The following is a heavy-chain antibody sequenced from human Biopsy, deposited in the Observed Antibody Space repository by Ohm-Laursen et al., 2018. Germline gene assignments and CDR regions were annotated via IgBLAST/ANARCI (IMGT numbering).Heavy chain of an antibody. D-gene: IGHD3-10*01. CDR3: TRAEAGSGSLLYFDY. J-gene: IGHJ4*02. CDR1: GFIFDDYA. Sequence: SLRLSCAATGFIFDDYAMHWVRQAPGKGLEWASGISWDSGRIDYADSVKGRFTISRDNAKNTVFLQMNSLRTEDTAVYYCTRAEAGSGSLLYFDYWGQGTLVTVSS. V-gene: IGHV3-9*01. CDR2: ISWDSGRI.